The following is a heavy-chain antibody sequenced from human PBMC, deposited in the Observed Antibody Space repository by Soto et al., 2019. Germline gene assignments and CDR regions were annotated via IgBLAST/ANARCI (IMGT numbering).Heavy chain of an antibody. CDR1: GESFSGYY. D-gene: IGHD3-16*02. J-gene: IGHJ4*02. Sequence: QVQLQQWGAGLLKSSETLSLTCAVYGESFSGYYWSWIRQPPGKGLEWIGEINHSGSTNYNPSLNSRVTISVDTSKNQFSLKLSAVTAADTAVYYCARGRIYDYVWGRSRDHFDYGGQGTLVPVSS. V-gene: IGHV4-34*01. CDR3: ARGRIYDYVWGRSRDHFDY. CDR2: INHSGST.